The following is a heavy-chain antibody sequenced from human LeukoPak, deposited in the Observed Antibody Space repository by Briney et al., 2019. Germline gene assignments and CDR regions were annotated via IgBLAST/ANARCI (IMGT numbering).Heavy chain of an antibody. Sequence: GGSLRLSCAASGFTFSNYAMSWVRQAPGKGLEWVASIKEDGSERQYVDSVKGRFSISRDNTKGSLFLQLNSLRAEDTAVYYCASRATVTTDRFWFDPWGQGTLVTVSS. CDR1: GFTFSNYA. V-gene: IGHV3-7*03. J-gene: IGHJ5*02. D-gene: IGHD4-11*01. CDR2: IKEDGSER. CDR3: ASRATVTTDRFWFDP.